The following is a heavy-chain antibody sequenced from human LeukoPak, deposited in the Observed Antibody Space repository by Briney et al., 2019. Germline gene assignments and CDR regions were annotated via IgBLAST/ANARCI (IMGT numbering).Heavy chain of an antibody. J-gene: IGHJ3*02. V-gene: IGHV5-51*01. CDR1: GYSFTSYW. CDR2: IYPGDSDT. D-gene: IGHD3-22*01. CDR3: ARPDYYDSSGYYYVGAFDI. Sequence: LGESLKISCKGSGYSFTSYWIGWVRQMPGKGLEWMGIIYPGDSDTRYSPSFQGQVTISADKSISTAYLQWSSLKASDTAMYCCARPDYYDSSGYYYVGAFDIWGQGTMVTVSS.